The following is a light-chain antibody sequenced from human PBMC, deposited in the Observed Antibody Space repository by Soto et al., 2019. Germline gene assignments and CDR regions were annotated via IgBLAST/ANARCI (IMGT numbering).Light chain of an antibody. J-gene: IGKJ5*01. CDR3: QQRMTWPPIT. Sequence: EVVLTQSPATLSLSPGESATLSCRASQSVNTYVAWYQLKPGQAPRLLIYEASNRATDIPARFSGSGSGTEFTLTITSLEPADFAVYFCQQRMTWPPITFGQGTRLEIK. CDR1: QSVNTY. CDR2: EAS. V-gene: IGKV3-11*01.